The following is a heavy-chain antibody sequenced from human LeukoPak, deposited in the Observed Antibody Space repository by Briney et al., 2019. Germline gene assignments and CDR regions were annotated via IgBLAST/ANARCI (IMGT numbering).Heavy chain of an antibody. V-gene: IGHV3-33*01. CDR2: IWYDGSNK. CDR3: ARMVGPNPYFDY. J-gene: IGHJ4*02. Sequence: GGSLRLSCAASGFTFSSYGMHWVRQAPGKGLEWVAVIWYDGSNKYYANSVKGRFTISRDNSKNTLYLQMNSLRAEDTAVYYCARMVGPNPYFDYWGQGTLVTVSS. D-gene: IGHD2-15*01. CDR1: GFTFSSYG.